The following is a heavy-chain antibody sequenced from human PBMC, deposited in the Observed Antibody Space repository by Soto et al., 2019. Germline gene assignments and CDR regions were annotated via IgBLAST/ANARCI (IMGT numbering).Heavy chain of an antibody. V-gene: IGHV4-31*03. CDR3: ARNLRVRGVIITGWYYGMDV. CDR2: IYYSGST. J-gene: IGHJ6*02. Sequence: PSETLSLTCTVSGGSISSGGYYWSWIRQHPGKGLEWIGYIYYSGSTYYNPSLKSRVTISVDTSKNQFSLKLSSVTAADTAVYYCARNLRVRGVIITGWYYGMDVWGQGTTVTVSS. CDR1: GGSISSGGYY. D-gene: IGHD3-10*01.